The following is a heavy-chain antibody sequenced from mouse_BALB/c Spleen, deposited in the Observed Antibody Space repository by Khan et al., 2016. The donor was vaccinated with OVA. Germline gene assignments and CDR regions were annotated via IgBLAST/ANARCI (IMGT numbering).Heavy chain of an antibody. D-gene: IGHD2-2*01. Sequence: VQLQQSGAELVKPGASVRLSCKASGYTFTSYYLYWVKQRPGQGLEWIGDINPSSGGTNFNEKFKSKATLTVDKSSSTAYIQLNSLTSEYSAVYYCTRSGYGSFADWGQGTLVTVSA. CDR3: TRSGYGSFAD. J-gene: IGHJ3*01. CDR2: INPSSGGT. V-gene: IGHV1S81*02. CDR1: GYTFTSYY.